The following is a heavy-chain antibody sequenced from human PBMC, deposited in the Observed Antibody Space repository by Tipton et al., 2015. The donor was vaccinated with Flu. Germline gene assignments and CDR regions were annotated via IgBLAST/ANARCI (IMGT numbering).Heavy chain of an antibody. CDR2: ISYDGSNK. Sequence: SLRLSCAASGFTFSSYAMHWVRQAPGKGLEWVAVISYDGSNKYYADSVKGRFTISRDNSKNTLYLQMNSLRAEDTAVYYCARDGPEDTAMGTGTGFDYWGQGTLVTVSS. CDR3: ARDGPEDTAMGTGTGFDY. J-gene: IGHJ4*02. CDR1: GFTFSSYA. V-gene: IGHV3-30-3*01. D-gene: IGHD5-18*01.